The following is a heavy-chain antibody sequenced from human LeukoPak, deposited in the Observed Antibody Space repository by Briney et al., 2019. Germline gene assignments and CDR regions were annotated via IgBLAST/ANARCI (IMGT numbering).Heavy chain of an antibody. CDR3: AIIDGGYVDY. V-gene: IGHV4-4*09. CDR1: GGSISSYY. J-gene: IGHJ4*02. Sequence: PSETLSLTCTVSGGSISSYYWSWIRQPPGKGLEWIGYIYTSGSTNYNPSLKSRVTISVDTSKNQFSLKLSSGTAADAAVYYCAIIDGGYVDYWGQGALVTVSS. D-gene: IGHD2-15*01. CDR2: IYTSGST.